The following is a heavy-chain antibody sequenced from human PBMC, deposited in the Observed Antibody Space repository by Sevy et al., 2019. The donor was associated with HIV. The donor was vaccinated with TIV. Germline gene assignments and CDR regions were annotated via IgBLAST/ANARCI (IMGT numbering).Heavy chain of an antibody. CDR2: IDIAGSTI. Sequence: GGSLRLSCVGSGFTFSSFEMNWVRQAPGKGPEWVAYIDIAGSTIYYAESVKGRFTISRDNAKNSLYLRMNGLTADDTAVYYCAREYRGSGSYYEDLWGQGTLVTVSS. V-gene: IGHV3-48*03. D-gene: IGHD3-10*01. CDR3: AREYRGSGSYYEDL. J-gene: IGHJ4*02. CDR1: GFTFSSFE.